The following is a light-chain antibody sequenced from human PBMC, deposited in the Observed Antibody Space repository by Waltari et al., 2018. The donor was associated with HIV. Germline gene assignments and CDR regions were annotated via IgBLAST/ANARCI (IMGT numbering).Light chain of an antibody. CDR3: SSYTRSISVA. CDR1: SDDVVGYDH. CDR2: GGR. Sequence: QSALTQPASVSGSPGQTVTITCTGTSDDVVGYDHVALQQQHPDTPPRLILFGGRRRPSGVDGRFSASKSGNVASLTITGLRPDDEAHYFCSSYTRSISVAFGGGTRLTVL. V-gene: IGLV2-14*03. J-gene: IGLJ2*01.